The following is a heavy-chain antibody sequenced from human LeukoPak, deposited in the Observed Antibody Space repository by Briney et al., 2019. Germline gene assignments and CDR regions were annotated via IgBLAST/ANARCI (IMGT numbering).Heavy chain of an antibody. V-gene: IGHV1-18*01. CDR3: GRDLDYDSSGDPDAFDI. Sequence: ASVKVSCKASGYTFTTSSISWVRQAPGQGLEWMGWISVYNGNTNYAQKFLGRVTMTTDTSTTTAYMELRSLRSDDTAVYYCGRDLDYDSSGDPDAFDIWGQGTMVTVSS. J-gene: IGHJ3*02. CDR2: ISVYNGNT. CDR1: GYTFTTSS. D-gene: IGHD3-22*01.